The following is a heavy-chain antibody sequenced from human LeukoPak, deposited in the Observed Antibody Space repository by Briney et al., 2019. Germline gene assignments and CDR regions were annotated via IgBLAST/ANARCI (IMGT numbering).Heavy chain of an antibody. CDR2: IYYSGST. J-gene: IGHJ4*02. CDR1: GGSISGYY. Sequence: PSETLSLTCTVSGGSISGYYWSWIRQPPGKGLEWIGYIYYSGSTNYNPSLKSRVTISLDTSKNQFSLKLSSVTAADTAVYYCANSMGGRPYVGYFGYWGQGTLVTVSS. D-gene: IGHD1-26*01. V-gene: IGHV4-59*01. CDR3: ANSMGGRPYVGYFGY.